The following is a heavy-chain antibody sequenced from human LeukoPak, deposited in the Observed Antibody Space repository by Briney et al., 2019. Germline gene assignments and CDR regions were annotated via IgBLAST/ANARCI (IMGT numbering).Heavy chain of an antibody. J-gene: IGHJ4*02. V-gene: IGHV1-2*02. CDR3: ARARVPYSGSPYYFDY. Sequence: VASVKVSCKASGYTFTGYYMHWVRQAPGQGLEWMGWINPNSGVTNYAHKFQGRVTMTRDTCIITASMELSRLRSDDTAVYYCARARVPYSGSPYYFDYWGQGTLVTVSS. CDR1: GYTFTGYY. D-gene: IGHD1-26*01. CDR2: INPNSGVT.